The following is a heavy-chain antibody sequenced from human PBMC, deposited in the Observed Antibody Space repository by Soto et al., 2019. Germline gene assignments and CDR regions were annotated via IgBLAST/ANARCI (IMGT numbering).Heavy chain of an antibody. D-gene: IGHD6-6*01. V-gene: IGHV3-23*01. J-gene: IGHJ6*02. CDR2: ISGSGGST. Sequence: GGSLRLSCAASGFTFSSYAMSWVRQAPGKGLEWVSAISGSGGSTYYADSVKGRFTISRDNSKNTLYLQMNSLRAEDTAVYYCAKPFPYSSSYRYYYYYGMDVWGQGTTVTVSS. CDR3: AKPFPYSSSYRYYYYYGMDV. CDR1: GFTFSSYA.